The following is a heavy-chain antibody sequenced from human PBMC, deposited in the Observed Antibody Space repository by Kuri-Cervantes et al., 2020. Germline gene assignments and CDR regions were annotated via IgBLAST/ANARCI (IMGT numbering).Heavy chain of an antibody. Sequence: SETLSLTCTVSGGSISSYYWSWIRQPPGKGLEWIGYIYYSGSTNYNPSLKSRVTISVDTSKNQFSLKLTSVTAPDTAVYYCARLGYGDLFNSDYWGQGTLVTVSS. CDR1: GGSISSYY. CDR2: IYYSGST. D-gene: IGHD5-12*01. V-gene: IGHV4-59*08. J-gene: IGHJ4*02. CDR3: ARLGYGDLFNSDY.